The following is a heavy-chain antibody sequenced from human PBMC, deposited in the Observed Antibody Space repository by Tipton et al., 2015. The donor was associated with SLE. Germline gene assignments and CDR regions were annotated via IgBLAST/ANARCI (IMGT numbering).Heavy chain of an antibody. CDR3: ARGSCSSTSCYTEGFDF. CDR2: MNPNSGNT. Sequence: QVQLVQSGAEVKKPGASVKVSCKASGYTFTSYDINWVRQATGQGLEWMGWMNPNSGNTGYAQKFQGRVTMTRNTSISTAYMELSSLRSEDTAVYYCARGSCSSTSCYTEGFDFWGQGSLVTVSS. CDR1: GYTFTSYD. D-gene: IGHD2-2*02. J-gene: IGHJ4*02. V-gene: IGHV1-8*01.